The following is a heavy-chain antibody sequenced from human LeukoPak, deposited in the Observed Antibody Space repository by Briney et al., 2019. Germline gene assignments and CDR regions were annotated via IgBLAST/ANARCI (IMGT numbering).Heavy chain of an antibody. CDR3: ARGSRGLGPPDY. V-gene: IGHV3-21*01. Sequence: GGTLRLACAASGFTFSSYTMNWVRQAPGKWPEWVSSITTSSTYKYTVDSLKGRFTIARDNAKNSLYLQMDSLSAEDTAVYYCARGSRGLGPPDYWGQGTLVTVSS. CDR2: ITTSSTYK. J-gene: IGHJ4*02. D-gene: IGHD1-26*01. CDR1: GFTFSSYT.